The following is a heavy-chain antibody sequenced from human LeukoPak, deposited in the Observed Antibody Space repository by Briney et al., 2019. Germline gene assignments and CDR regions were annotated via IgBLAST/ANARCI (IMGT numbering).Heavy chain of an antibody. CDR2: INGSGGST. Sequence: GASLRLSCAASGFTFSGYAMSWVRQAPGEGLEWVSAINGSGGSTYYADSVKGRFTISRDNSKNTLYLQMNSLRAEDTAVYYCAKCPKPAMVDYWGQGTLVTVSS. V-gene: IGHV3-23*01. CDR1: GFTFSGYA. CDR3: AKCPKPAMVDY. J-gene: IGHJ4*02. D-gene: IGHD5-18*01.